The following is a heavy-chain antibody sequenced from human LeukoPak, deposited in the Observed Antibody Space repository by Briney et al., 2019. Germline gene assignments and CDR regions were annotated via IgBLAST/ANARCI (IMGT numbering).Heavy chain of an antibody. V-gene: IGHV4-59*01. CDR3: ARTTEAHSWRTRYYDYYMDV. CDR2: IYYSGST. D-gene: IGHD6-13*01. CDR1: GGSISSYY. J-gene: IGHJ6*03. Sequence: SETLSLTCTVSGGSISSYYWSWIRQPPGKGLEWIGYIYYSGSTNYNPSLKSRVTISVDTSKNQFSLKLSSVTAADTAIYYCARTTEAHSWRTRYYDYYMDVWGKGTTVTVSS.